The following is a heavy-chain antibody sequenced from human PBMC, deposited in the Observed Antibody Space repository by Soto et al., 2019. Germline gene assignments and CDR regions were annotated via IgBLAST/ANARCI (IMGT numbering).Heavy chain of an antibody. J-gene: IGHJ2*01. D-gene: IGHD5-12*01. CDR1: GGTFSNYP. CDR3: ARGNHRWLQLWYFDL. CDR2: ILPIFFTV. Sequence: QVQLVQSGAEVKKPGSSVKVSCKASGGTFSNYPISWVRQASGQGLEWRGGILPIFFTVNYAEKFQVRVTIHEDESTSTAYLELSSLRSEDTAVYYCARGNHRWLQLWYFDLWGRGTLVTVSS. V-gene: IGHV1-69*12.